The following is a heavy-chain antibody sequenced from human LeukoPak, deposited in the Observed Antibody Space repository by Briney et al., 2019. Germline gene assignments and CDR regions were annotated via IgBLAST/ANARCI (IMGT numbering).Heavy chain of an antibody. CDR2: IYYSGSS. Sequence: SETLSLTCTDPGGSISRYYSSWIRQPPGKGLEWIGYIYYSGSSNYNPSLKSRVTISGDSSKNQCSLKLSSGTAADTAVYYCARTSTDYFDYWGQGTLVTVS. D-gene: IGHD5/OR15-5a*01. J-gene: IGHJ4*02. V-gene: IGHV4-59*01. CDR3: ARTSTDYFDY. CDR1: GGSISRYY.